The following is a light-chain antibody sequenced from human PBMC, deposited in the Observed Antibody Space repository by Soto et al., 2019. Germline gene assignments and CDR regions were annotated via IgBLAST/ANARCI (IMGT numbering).Light chain of an antibody. CDR3: QQYGTSVT. Sequence: DIQMTQSPSSLSASVGDRVTITCRASQSISSYLNWYQQKPGKAPNLLIYAASSLQSGVPSRFSGSESGTDFTLTISSLQPEDFAVYYCQQYGTSVTFGGGTKVEIK. CDR1: QSISSY. CDR2: AAS. J-gene: IGKJ4*01. V-gene: IGKV1-39*01.